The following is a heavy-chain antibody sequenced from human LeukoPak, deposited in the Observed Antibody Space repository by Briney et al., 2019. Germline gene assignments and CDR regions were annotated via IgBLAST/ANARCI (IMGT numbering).Heavy chain of an antibody. D-gene: IGHD3-10*01. CDR2: IYDSGST. J-gene: IGHJ4*02. Sequence: PSETLSLTCTVSGGSISSSSYYWGWIRQPPGTGLEWIGYIYDSGSTYYNPSLKSRVTISLDRSKNQFSLKLSSVTAADTAVYYCARYGGSGTYFFDYWGRGTLVTVSS. CDR1: GGSISSSSYY. V-gene: IGHV4-39*07. CDR3: ARYGGSGTYFFDY.